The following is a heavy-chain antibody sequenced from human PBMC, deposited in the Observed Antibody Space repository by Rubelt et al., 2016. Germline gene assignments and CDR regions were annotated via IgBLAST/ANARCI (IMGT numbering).Heavy chain of an antibody. CDR1: GYTFTTYY. CDR2: INPSGGGT. J-gene: IGHJ5*02. V-gene: IGHV1-46*01. Sequence: QLQLVQSGAVVKKPGASVKVSCKASGYTFTTYYMHWVRQAPGQGLEGMGLINPSGGGTSYHQHYPGRGTRTRYTATSTVCMELSRLRSEGTAVYYCGGSPRYAFEANWFDPWGQGALVTVSS. CDR3: GGSPRYAFEANWFDP. D-gene: IGHD5-18*01.